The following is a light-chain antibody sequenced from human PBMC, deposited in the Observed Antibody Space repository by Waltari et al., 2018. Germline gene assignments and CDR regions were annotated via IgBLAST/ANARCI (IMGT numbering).Light chain of an antibody. Sequence: QSALTQPASVSGSPGQSITISFTGTSSDVGGYHYVSWYQQHPGKVPKLLIFDVSNRPSGVSNRFSGSKSGNTASLTISGLQAEDESDYYCCSFTSRSTWVFGGGTKLTVL. CDR1: SSDVGGYHY. V-gene: IGLV2-14*01. J-gene: IGLJ3*02. CDR2: DVS. CDR3: CSFTSRSTWV.